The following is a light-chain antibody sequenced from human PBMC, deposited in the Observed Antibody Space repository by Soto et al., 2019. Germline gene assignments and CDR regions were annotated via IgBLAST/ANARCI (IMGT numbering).Light chain of an antibody. V-gene: IGLV2-14*03. CDR3: SYYTSSSALVL. Sequence: QSVLTQPASVSASPGQSITISCSGTSSDVGAYNYVSWYQQHPGKAPKLMIYDVSSRPSGVSNRFSGSKSGNTASLTISGLQAEDEADYYCSYYTSSSALVLFGGGTKLTVL. J-gene: IGLJ2*01. CDR1: SSDVGAYNY. CDR2: DVS.